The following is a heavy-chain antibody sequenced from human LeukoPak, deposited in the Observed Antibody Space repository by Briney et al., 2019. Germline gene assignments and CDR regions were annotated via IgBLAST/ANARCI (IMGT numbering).Heavy chain of an antibody. J-gene: IGHJ4*02. CDR3: ATSDIVVVPAAN. V-gene: IGHV4-31*03. D-gene: IGHD2-2*01. Sequence: SETLSLTCTVSGGSISSGGYYWSWIRQHPGKGLEWIGYIYYSGSTYYNPSLKSRVTISVDTSKNQFSLKLSSVTAADTAVYYCATSDIVVVPAANRGQGTLVTVSS. CDR2: IYYSGST. CDR1: GGSISSGGYY.